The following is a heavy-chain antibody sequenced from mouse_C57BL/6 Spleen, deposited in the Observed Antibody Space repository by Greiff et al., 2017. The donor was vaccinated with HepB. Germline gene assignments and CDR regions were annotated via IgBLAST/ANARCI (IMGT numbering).Heavy chain of an antibody. V-gene: IGHV5-16*01. CDR2: INYDGSST. Sequence: EVQVVESEGGLVQPGSSMKLSCTASGFTFSDYYMAWVRQVPEKGLEWVANINYDGSSTYYLDSLKSRFIISRDNAKNILYLQMSSLKSEDTATYYCARPPYDYWYFDVWGTGTTVTVSS. D-gene: IGHD1-1*01. J-gene: IGHJ1*03. CDR1: GFTFSDYY. CDR3: ARPPYDYWYFDV.